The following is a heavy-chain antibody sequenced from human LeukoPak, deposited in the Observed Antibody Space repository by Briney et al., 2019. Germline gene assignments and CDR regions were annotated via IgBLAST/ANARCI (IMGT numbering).Heavy chain of an antibody. CDR2: IIPVLGVA. CDR1: GGTFSTYA. V-gene: IGHV1-69*04. CDR3: ATGIGTLWSGYYHDH. D-gene: IGHD3-3*01. J-gene: IGHJ4*02. Sequence: SVKVSCKASGGTFSTYAISWVRQAPGQGLEWMGRIIPVLGVANYAQKFQGRVTISADKSTSTAYMEVSSLRSEDTAVYYCATGIGTLWSGYYHDHWGQGTLVTVSS.